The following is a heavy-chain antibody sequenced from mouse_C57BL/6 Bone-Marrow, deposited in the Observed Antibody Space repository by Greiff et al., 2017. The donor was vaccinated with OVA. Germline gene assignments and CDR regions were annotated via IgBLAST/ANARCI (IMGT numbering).Heavy chain of an antibody. V-gene: IGHV1-5*01. CDR2: IYPGNSDT. D-gene: IGHD1-1*01. Sequence: VQLQQSGTVLARPGASVKMSCKTSGYTFTSYWMHWVQQRPGQGLEWIGAIYPGNSDTSYNQKFKGKAKLTAVTSASTAYMELSSLTNEDSAVYYCTSSLHLFFDYWGQGTTLTVSS. CDR3: TSSLHLFFDY. J-gene: IGHJ2*01. CDR1: GYTFTSYW.